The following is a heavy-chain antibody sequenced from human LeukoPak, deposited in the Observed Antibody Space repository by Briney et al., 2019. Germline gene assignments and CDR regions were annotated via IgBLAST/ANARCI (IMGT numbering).Heavy chain of an antibody. CDR2: IMPIFGIA. J-gene: IGHJ4*02. D-gene: IGHD3-22*01. CDR1: GGTFSSSA. Sequence: SSVKVSCKASGGTFSSSAISWVRQAPGQGLEWMGRIMPIFGIANYAQKFQGRVTITADKSTSTAYMVLSSLRSEDTAVYYCARAEYYYDSSGYYPIDYWGQGTLVTVSS. V-gene: IGHV1-69*04. CDR3: ARAEYYYDSSGYYPIDY.